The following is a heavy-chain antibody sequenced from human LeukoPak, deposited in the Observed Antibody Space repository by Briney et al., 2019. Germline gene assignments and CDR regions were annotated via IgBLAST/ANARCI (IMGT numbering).Heavy chain of an antibody. CDR3: AKAPSTHPGRGY. D-gene: IGHD2-2*01. CDR2: ISYDGSNK. J-gene: IGHJ4*02. CDR1: GFTFSSYG. V-gene: IGHV3-30*12. Sequence: GGSLRLSCAASGFTFSSYGMHWVRQAPGKGLEWVAVISYDGSNKYYADSVKGRFTISRDNSKNTLYLQMNSLRAEDTAVYYCAKAPSTHPGRGYWGQGTLVTVSS.